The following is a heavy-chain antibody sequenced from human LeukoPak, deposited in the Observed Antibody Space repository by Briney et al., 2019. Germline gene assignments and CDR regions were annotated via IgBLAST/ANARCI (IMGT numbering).Heavy chain of an antibody. D-gene: IGHD3-22*01. CDR3: ARGGGYYYDSSGYYGPPFDY. CDR2: VCSDGST. V-gene: IGHV3-66*01. J-gene: IGHJ4*02. CDR1: GFTVSSNY. Sequence: GGSLRLSCAASGFTVSSNYMSWVRQAPGKGLEWVSVVCSDGSTYYADSVKGKFTISRDNSKNTLYLQMNSLRAEDTAVYYCARGGGYYYDSSGYYGPPFDYWGQGTLVTVSS.